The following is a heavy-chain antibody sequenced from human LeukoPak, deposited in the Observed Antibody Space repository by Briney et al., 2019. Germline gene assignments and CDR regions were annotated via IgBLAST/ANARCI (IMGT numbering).Heavy chain of an antibody. CDR2: INSDGSIT. CDR1: GFIFSSYW. D-gene: IGHD5-18*01. CDR3: TRGDSAFDY. V-gene: IGHV3-74*01. J-gene: IGHJ4*02. Sequence: GGSLRLSCSASGFIFSSYWMHWVRQAPGKGLVWVSRINSDGSITNYADPVKGRFTISRDNAKNTLYLQMNSLRADDTAVYYCTRGDSAFDYWGQGTLVTVSS.